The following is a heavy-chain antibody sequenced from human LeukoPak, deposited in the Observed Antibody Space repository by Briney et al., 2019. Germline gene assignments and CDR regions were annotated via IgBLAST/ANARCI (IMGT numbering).Heavy chain of an antibody. CDR3: ARDLYSSGWYQVY. Sequence: ASVKVSCKASGYTFTSYDIHWVRQAPGQGLEWMGRIIPILGIANYAQKFQGRVTITADKSTSTAYMELSSLRSEDTAVYYCARDLYSSGWYQVYWGQGTLVTVSS. CDR1: GYTFTSYD. D-gene: IGHD6-19*01. V-gene: IGHV1-69*04. CDR2: IIPILGIA. J-gene: IGHJ4*02.